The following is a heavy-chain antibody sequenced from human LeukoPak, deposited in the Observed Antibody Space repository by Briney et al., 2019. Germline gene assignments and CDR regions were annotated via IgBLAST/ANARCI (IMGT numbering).Heavy chain of an antibody. J-gene: IGHJ4*02. CDR3: AKQLGYCSDGSCYFPY. V-gene: IGHV3-23*01. CDR1: GFTFSSSA. Sequence: LPGGSLRLSCAASGFTFSSSAMSWVRHAPGKGLEWVSAISNNGGYTYYADSVQGRFTISRDNSKSTLCLQMNSLRAEDTAVYYCAKQLGYCSDGSCYFPYWGQGTLVTVSS. CDR2: ISNNGGYT. D-gene: IGHD2-15*01.